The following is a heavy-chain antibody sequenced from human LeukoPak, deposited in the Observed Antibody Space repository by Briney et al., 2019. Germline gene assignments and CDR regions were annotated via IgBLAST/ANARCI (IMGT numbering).Heavy chain of an antibody. CDR1: GFTFDDYA. D-gene: IGHD1-26*01. CDR3: ARLYSGIDY. V-gene: IGHV3-9*01. Sequence: PGGSLRLSCAASGFTFDDYAMHWVRQAPGKGLEWVSGISWNSGSIGYADSVKGRFTISRDNAKNSLYLQMNSLRAEDTAVYYCARLYSGIDYWGQGTLVTVSS. CDR2: ISWNSGSI. J-gene: IGHJ4*02.